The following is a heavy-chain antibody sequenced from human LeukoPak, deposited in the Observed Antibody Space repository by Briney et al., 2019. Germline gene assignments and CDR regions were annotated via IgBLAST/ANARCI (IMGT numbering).Heavy chain of an antibody. Sequence: GGSLRLSCAASGFTFSSYAMHWVRQAPGKGLEWVSVIYSGGRTYYVDSVKGRFTTSRDISKNTLYLQMNSLRAEDTAVYYCARVLSGRGSLYSYYYYMDVWGKGTTVTISS. D-gene: IGHD3-10*01. CDR2: IYSGGRT. CDR3: ARVLSGRGSLYSYYYYMDV. J-gene: IGHJ6*03. CDR1: GFTFSSYA. V-gene: IGHV3-53*01.